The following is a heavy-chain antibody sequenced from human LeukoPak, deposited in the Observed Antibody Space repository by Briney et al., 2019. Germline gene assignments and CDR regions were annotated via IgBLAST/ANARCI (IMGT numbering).Heavy chain of an antibody. CDR3: ARGMDWFDP. Sequence: GRSLRLSCAASGFTFSNYAMHSVRQAPGKGLEWVAVIWYDGSNTYYADSVKGRFSISRDNSKNTLYLQMNSLRAEDTAVYYCARGMDWFDPWGQGTLVTVSS. D-gene: IGHD2-8*01. CDR1: GFTFSNYA. V-gene: IGHV3-33*01. J-gene: IGHJ5*02. CDR2: IWYDGSNT.